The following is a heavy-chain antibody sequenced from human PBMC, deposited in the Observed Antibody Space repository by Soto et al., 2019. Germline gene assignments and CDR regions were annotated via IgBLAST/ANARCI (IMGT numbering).Heavy chain of an antibody. D-gene: IGHD5-18*01. CDR1: GDSVGSDKYH. Sequence: PSETLSLTCTVSGDSVGSDKYHWTWIRQLPGRALEYIGYFYNSRTTFYTPSLKSRVTISIDTSKNQLSLTLNSVTAADSAVYYCARGIDGYRFDPWGQGTLVTVSS. J-gene: IGHJ5*02. CDR2: FYNSRTT. CDR3: ARGIDGYRFDP. V-gene: IGHV4-31*03.